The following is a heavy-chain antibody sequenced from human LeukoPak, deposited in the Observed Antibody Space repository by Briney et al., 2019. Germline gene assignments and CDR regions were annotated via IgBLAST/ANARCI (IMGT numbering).Heavy chain of an antibody. CDR1: GGFISNSNFY. D-gene: IGHD6-13*01. V-gene: IGHV4-39*07. CDR3: ARYLSSSLLFDY. J-gene: IGHJ4*02. Sequence: SETLSLTCTVSGGFISNSNFYWGWIRQPPGKGLDWIGNIYYTGRTYYNPSLNSRVTISVDTSKNQFSLRLSSVTAADTAVYYCARYLSSSLLFDYWGQGTLVTVSS. CDR2: IYYTGRT.